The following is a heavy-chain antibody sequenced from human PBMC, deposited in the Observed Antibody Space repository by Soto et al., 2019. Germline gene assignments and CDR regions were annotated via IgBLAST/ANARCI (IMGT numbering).Heavy chain of an antibody. CDR1: GFTFGSYG. CDR3: ARGGDGYNPVVDY. V-gene: IGHV3-33*01. CDR2: IWYDGNNK. D-gene: IGHD5-12*01. Sequence: GGSLRLSCVASGFTFGSYGMHWVRQAPGKGLEWVAVIWYDGNNKNYADSVKGRFTISRDNSKNTLYLQINSPRAEDTAVYYCARGGDGYNPVVDYWGQGTLVTVSS. J-gene: IGHJ4*02.